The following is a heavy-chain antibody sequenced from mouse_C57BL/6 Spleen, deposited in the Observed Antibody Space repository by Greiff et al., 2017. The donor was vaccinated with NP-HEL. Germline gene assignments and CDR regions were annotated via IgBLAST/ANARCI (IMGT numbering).Heavy chain of an antibody. CDR3: ARQDDYYGSSYAMDY. CDR1: GFTFSDYG. Sequence: DVKLVESGGGLVKPGGSLKLSCAASGFTFSDYGMHWVRQAPEKGLEWVAYISSGSSTIYYADTVKGRFTISRDNAKNTLFLQMTSLRSEDTAMYYCARQDDYYGSSYAMDYWGQGTSVTVSS. J-gene: IGHJ4*01. CDR2: ISSGSSTI. D-gene: IGHD1-1*01. V-gene: IGHV5-17*01.